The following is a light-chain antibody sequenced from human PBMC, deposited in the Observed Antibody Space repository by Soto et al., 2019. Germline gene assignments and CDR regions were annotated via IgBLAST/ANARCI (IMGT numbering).Light chain of an antibody. CDR2: DVS. Sequence: QSVLAQPASVSGSPGQSITISCTGTSSDVGGYNYVSWYQQHPGKAPKFMIYDVSNRPSGVSNRFSGSKSGNTASLTISGLQAEDEADYFCSSYTGTSTLYVFGSGTKVTVL. CDR1: SSDVGGYNY. CDR3: SSYTGTSTLYV. V-gene: IGLV2-14*01. J-gene: IGLJ1*01.